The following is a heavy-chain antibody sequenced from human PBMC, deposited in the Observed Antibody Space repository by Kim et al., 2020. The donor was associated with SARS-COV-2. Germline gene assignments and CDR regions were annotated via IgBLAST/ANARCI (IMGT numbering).Heavy chain of an antibody. J-gene: IGHJ4*02. Sequence: SETLSLTCTVSGGSVSSGSYYWSWIRQPPGKGLEWIGYIYYSGSTNYNPSLKSRVTISVDTSKNQFSLKLSSVTAADTAVYYCAREKVPAAIDYWGQGTLVTVSS. V-gene: IGHV4-61*01. CDR2: IYYSGST. D-gene: IGHD2-2*01. CDR1: GGSVSSGSYY. CDR3: AREKVPAAIDY.